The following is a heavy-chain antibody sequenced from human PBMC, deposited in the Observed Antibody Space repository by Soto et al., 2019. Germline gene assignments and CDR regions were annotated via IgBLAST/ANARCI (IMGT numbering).Heavy chain of an antibody. D-gene: IGHD3-22*01. CDR3: AKDISQYYDSSGNDY. CDR2: ISWNSGSI. J-gene: IGHJ4*02. V-gene: IGHV3-9*01. Sequence: PGGSLRLSCAASGFTLDDYAMHWVRQAPGKGLEWVSGISWNSGSIGYADSVKGRFTISRDNSKNSLYLQMNSLRAEDTALYYCAKDISQYYDSSGNDYWGQGTLVTVSS. CDR1: GFTLDDYA.